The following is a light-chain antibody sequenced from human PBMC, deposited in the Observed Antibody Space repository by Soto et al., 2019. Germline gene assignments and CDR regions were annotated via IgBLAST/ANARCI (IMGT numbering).Light chain of an antibody. CDR2: EVS. CDR1: SSDVGGYHY. Sequence: QSALTQPASVSGSPGQSITISCTGTSSDVGGYHYVSWYQQHPGKAPKLMIYEVSNRPSGVSNRFSGSKSGNTASRTISGLQSEDEVDYYCSSYRRSRVEVFGTGTKVTVL. J-gene: IGLJ1*01. V-gene: IGLV2-14*01. CDR3: SSYRRSRVEV.